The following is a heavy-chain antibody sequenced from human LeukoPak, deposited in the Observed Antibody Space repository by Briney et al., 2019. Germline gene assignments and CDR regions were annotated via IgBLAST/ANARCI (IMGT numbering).Heavy chain of an antibody. CDR3: ARDRYSSDWKPIDY. CDR2: INHSGST. D-gene: IGHD6-19*01. V-gene: IGHV4-34*01. Sequence: KPSETLSLTCAVYGGSFSGYYWSWIRQPPGKGLEWIGEINHSGSTNSNPSLKSRVTISVDTSKNQFSLNLSSVTAADTAVYYCARDRYSSDWKPIDYWGQGTLVTVSS. J-gene: IGHJ4*02. CDR1: GGSFSGYY.